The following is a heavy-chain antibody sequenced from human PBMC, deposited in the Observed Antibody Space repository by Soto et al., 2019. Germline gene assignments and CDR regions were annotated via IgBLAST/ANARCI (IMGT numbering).Heavy chain of an antibody. J-gene: IGHJ4*02. V-gene: IGHV3-23*01. CDR2: ISDSGSST. CDR3: TTQAVAGFYFDY. Sequence: PGGSLRLSCAASGFTFSNNAMSWVRQAPGKGLEWVSAISDSGSSTYYADSVKGRFTISRDDSKNTLYLQMNSLKTEDTAVYYCTTQAVAGFYFDYWGQGALVTVSS. D-gene: IGHD6-19*01. CDR1: GFTFSNNA.